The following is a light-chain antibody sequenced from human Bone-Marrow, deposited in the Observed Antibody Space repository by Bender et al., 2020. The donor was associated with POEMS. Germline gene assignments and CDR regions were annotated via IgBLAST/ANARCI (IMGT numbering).Light chain of an antibody. CDR3: AAWEDSLNGWV. Sequence: QSALTQPASVSGSPGQRVTISCSGSSSNIGTNPVNWYQQLPGTAPNLLIYINNQRPSGVPDRFSGSKSGTSASLAISGLQSEDEADYYCAAWEDSLNGWVFGGGTKLTVL. CDR2: INN. V-gene: IGLV1-44*01. CDR1: SSNIGTNP. J-gene: IGLJ3*02.